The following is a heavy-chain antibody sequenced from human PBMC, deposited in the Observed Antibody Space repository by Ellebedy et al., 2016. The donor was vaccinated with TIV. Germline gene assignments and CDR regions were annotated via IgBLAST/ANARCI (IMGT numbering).Heavy chain of an antibody. CDR1: GGSISSSNYY. D-gene: IGHD3-10*01. V-gene: IGHV4-39*01. Sequence: GSLRLXXSVSGGSISSSNYYWGWIRRPPGKGLEWIGTIFYTGTTYYNPSLKSRVTISVDTSKNEFSLKLSSVTAADTAVYYCARCGSGRYYNVPFDYWGQGTLVTVSS. CDR3: ARCGSGRYYNVPFDY. CDR2: IFYTGTT. J-gene: IGHJ4*02.